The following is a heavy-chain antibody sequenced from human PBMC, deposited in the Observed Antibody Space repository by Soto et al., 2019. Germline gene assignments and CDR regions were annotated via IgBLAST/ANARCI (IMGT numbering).Heavy chain of an antibody. CDR3: ASTFNPEVHFDY. CDR2: IYYSGST. V-gene: IGHV4-39*01. Sequence: QLQLQESGPGLVKPSETLSLTCAVSGGSISSSSYYWGWIRQPPGKGLEWIGSIYYSGSTYYNPSLKSRVTISVDTSKNQFSLKLSSVTAADTAVYYCASTFNPEVHFDYWGQGTLVTVSS. CDR1: GGSISSSSYY. J-gene: IGHJ4*02.